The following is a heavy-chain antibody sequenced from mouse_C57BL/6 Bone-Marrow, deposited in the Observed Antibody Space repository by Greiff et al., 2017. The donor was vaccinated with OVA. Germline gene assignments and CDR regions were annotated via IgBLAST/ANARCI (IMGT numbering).Heavy chain of an antibody. V-gene: IGHV1-81*01. CDR3: AREGLRWYFDV. CDR2: IYPRSGNT. CDR1: GYTFTSYG. J-gene: IGHJ1*03. Sequence: VQVVESGAELARPGASVKLSCKASGYTFTSYGISWVKQRTGQGLEWIGEIYPRSGNTYYNEKFKGKATLTADKSSSTAYMELRSLTSEDSAVYFCAREGLRWYFDVWGTGTTVTVSS. D-gene: IGHD2-2*01.